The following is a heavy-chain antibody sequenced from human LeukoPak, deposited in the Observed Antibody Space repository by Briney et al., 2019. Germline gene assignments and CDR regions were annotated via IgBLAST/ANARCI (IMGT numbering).Heavy chain of an antibody. CDR3: ARDGVAGGFDY. V-gene: IGHV3-7*01. CDR1: GFTFGRHW. CDR2: MNQGGSET. D-gene: IGHD6-19*01. J-gene: IGHJ4*02. Sequence: PGGSLRLSCAASGFTFGRHWMSWVRQAPGKGLEWVAHMNQGGSETTNVDSVKGRFTISRDDAKNLVFLQMSSLRVEDTAVYYCARDGVAGGFDYWGQGILVTVSS.